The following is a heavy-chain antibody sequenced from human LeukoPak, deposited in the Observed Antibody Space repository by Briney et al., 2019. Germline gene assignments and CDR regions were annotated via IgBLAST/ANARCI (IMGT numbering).Heavy chain of an antibody. D-gene: IGHD2-2*01. CDR3: AKRSCSSTSCYPYYYYMDV. Sequence: GGSLRLSCAASGFTFSSYAMSWVRQAPGKGLEWASAISGSGGSTYYADSVKGRFTISRDNSKNTLYLQMNSLRAEDTAVYYCAKRSCSSTSCYPYYYYMDVWGKGTTVTVSS. CDR2: ISGSGGST. V-gene: IGHV3-23*01. CDR1: GFTFSSYA. J-gene: IGHJ6*03.